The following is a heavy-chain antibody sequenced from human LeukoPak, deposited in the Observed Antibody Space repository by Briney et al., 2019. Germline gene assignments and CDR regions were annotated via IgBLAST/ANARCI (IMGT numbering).Heavy chain of an antibody. J-gene: IGHJ5*01. Sequence: GASVKFSYKASGYTFTSYDINWVRQATGQGLEWMGWMNPNSGNTGYAQKFQGRVTITADKSTSTAYMELSSLRSEDTAVYYCARNMPTFGVVTPGVPSHPPFNPWGQGTPVTVSS. CDR2: MNPNSGNT. CDR1: GYTFTSYD. D-gene: IGHD3-3*01. V-gene: IGHV1-8*01. CDR3: ARNMPTFGVVTPGVPSHPPFNP.